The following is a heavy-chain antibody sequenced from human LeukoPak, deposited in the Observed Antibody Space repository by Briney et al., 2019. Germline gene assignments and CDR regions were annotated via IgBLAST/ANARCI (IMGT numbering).Heavy chain of an antibody. J-gene: IGHJ4*02. CDR2: INHSGST. Sequence: SETLSLTCAVYGGSFSGYYWSWIRQPPGKGLEWIGEINHSGSTNYNPSLKSRVTISVDTSKNQFSLKLTSVTAADTAVYYCARYNILTGSDYWGQGILVTVSS. D-gene: IGHD3-9*01. CDR3: ARYNILTGSDY. CDR1: GGSFSGYY. V-gene: IGHV4-34*01.